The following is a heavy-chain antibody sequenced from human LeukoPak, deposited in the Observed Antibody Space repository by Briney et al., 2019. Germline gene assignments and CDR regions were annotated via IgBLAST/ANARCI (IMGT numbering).Heavy chain of an antibody. CDR1: GYTFSNYG. J-gene: IGHJ4*02. D-gene: IGHD5-24*01. V-gene: IGHV1-18*01. Sequence: ASVKVSCKASGYTFSNYGINWVRQAPGQGLEWMGWISAYNGNTKYAQKFQGRVTMTRNTSISTAYMELSSLRSEDTAVYYCARDLGSRDGYNPPNLFDNWGQGTLVTVSS. CDR2: ISAYNGNT. CDR3: ARDLGSRDGYNPPNLFDN.